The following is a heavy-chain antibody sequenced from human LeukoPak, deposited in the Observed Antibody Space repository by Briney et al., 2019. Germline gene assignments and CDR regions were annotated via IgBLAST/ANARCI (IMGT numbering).Heavy chain of an antibody. CDR1: GGSISSNKYY. V-gene: IGHV4-31*01. D-gene: IGHD1-1*01. CDR3: ATVMTGSRYFDL. J-gene: IGHJ2*01. CDR2: IDYSGTT. Sequence: SETLSLTCTVSGGSISSNKYYWSWIRQHPGKGLEWIGYIDYSGTTYYNPSLNRPVTISVDTSENQFSLTLDSVTAADTAVFYCATVMTGSRYFDLWGRGTLVTVSS.